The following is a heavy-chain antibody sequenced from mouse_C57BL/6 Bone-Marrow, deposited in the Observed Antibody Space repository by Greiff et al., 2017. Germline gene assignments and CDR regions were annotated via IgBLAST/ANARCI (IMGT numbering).Heavy chain of an antibody. CDR1: GYTFTSYW. Sequence: QVQLQQPGAELVKPGASVKLSCKASGYTFTSYWMHWVKQRPGQGLEWIGMIHPNSGSTNYNEKFKSKATLTVDKSSSTAYMQLISLTSEDSAVYYCARHYGRNYFDYWGQGTTLTVSS. J-gene: IGHJ2*01. D-gene: IGHD1-1*01. CDR3: ARHYGRNYFDY. V-gene: IGHV1-64*01. CDR2: IHPNSGST.